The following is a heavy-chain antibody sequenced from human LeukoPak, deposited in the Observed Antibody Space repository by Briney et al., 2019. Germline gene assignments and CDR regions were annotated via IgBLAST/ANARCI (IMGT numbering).Heavy chain of an antibody. CDR3: ARGPQRFCSTNSCSLNY. CDR2: IKEGGSEK. V-gene: IGHV3-7*01. D-gene: IGHD2-2*01. Sequence: QSGGSLRLSCAASGFTLSSFWMSWVRQAPGKGLEWVANIKEGGSEKYYADSVKGRFTISRDNAENSLYLQMNSLRAEDTAVYYCARGPQRFCSTNSCSLNYWGQGTLVTVSS. J-gene: IGHJ4*02. CDR1: GFTLSSFW.